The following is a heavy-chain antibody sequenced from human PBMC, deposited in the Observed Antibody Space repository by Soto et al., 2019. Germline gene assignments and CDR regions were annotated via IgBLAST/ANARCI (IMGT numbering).Heavy chain of an antibody. Sequence: GESLKISCAASGFTFSSYSMNWVRQAPGKGLEWVSSISSSSSYIYYADSVKGRFTISRDNAKNSLYLQMNSLRAEDTAVYYCARDTGDDYGDPEGYYYYYMDVWGKGTTVTVSS. J-gene: IGHJ6*03. V-gene: IGHV3-21*01. D-gene: IGHD4-17*01. CDR1: GFTFSSYS. CDR3: ARDTGDDYGDPEGYYYYYMDV. CDR2: ISSSSSYI.